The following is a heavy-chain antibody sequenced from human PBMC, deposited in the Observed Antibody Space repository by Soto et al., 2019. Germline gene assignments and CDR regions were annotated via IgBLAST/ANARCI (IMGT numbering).Heavy chain of an antibody. Sequence: SETLSLTCTVSGGSISSYYWSWIRQPPGKGLEWIGYIYYSGSTNYNPSLKSRVTISVDTSKNQFSLKLSSVTAADTAVYYCARDSSRIAVAGTPFYYYCMDVWGQGTTVTVSS. V-gene: IGHV4-59*01. CDR2: IYYSGST. CDR1: GGSISSYY. D-gene: IGHD6-19*01. J-gene: IGHJ6*02. CDR3: ARDSSRIAVAGTPFYYYCMDV.